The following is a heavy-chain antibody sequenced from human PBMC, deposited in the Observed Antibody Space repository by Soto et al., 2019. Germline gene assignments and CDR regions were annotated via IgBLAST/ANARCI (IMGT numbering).Heavy chain of an antibody. CDR2: ISWASGRI. CDR1: GFIFDDYT. CDR3: AKVVVAATQPHYYYFGMDV. J-gene: IGHJ6*02. D-gene: IGHD2-15*01. V-gene: IGHV3-9*01. Sequence: EVQLVESGGGLVQPGRSLRLSCAASGFIFDDYTMHWVRQAPGKGLEWVSGISWASGRIVYADSVKGRFTTSRANAKNSLYLQMNNLRAEDTALYYCAKVVVAATQPHYYYFGMDVWGQGTTVTVSS.